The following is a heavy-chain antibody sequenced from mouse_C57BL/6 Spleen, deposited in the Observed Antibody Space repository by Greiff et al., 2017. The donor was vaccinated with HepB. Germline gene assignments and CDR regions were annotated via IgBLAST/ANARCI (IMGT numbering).Heavy chain of an antibody. V-gene: IGHV1-15*01. CDR1: GYTFTDYE. J-gene: IGHJ1*03. D-gene: IGHD1-1*01. CDR2: IDPETGGT. CDR3: TTITTVVATEYWYFDV. Sequence: QVQLQQSGAELVRPGASVTLSCKASGYTFTDYEMHWVKQTPVHGLEWIGAIDPETGGTAYNQKFKGKAILTADKSSSTAYMELRSLTSEDSAVYYCTTITTVVATEYWYFDVWGTGTTVTVSS.